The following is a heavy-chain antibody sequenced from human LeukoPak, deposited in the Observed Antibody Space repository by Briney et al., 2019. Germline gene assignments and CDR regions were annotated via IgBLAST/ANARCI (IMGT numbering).Heavy chain of an antibody. D-gene: IGHD5-18*01. J-gene: IGHJ4*02. V-gene: IGHV4-61*02. CDR1: GDSISSGDYY. Sequence: SQTLSLTCTVSGDSISSGDYYWSWIRQPAGKGLEWIGRIYTSGSTNYNPSLKSRVTMSVDTSKNQSSLKLSSVTAADTAVYYCAGEDTAMGLAIDYWGQGTLVTVSS. CDR2: IYTSGST. CDR3: AGEDTAMGLAIDY.